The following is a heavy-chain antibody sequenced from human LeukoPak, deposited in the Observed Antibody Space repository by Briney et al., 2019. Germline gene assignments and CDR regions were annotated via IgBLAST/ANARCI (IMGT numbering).Heavy chain of an antibody. CDR1: GGSISSGAYY. V-gene: IGHV4-30-4*08. CDR2: VHYNGNT. D-gene: IGHD2-15*01. Sequence: SETLSLTCTVSGGSISSGAYYWTWVRQHPGRGLEYIGYVHYNGNTYYNPSLKSRVTISVDTSKKQFSLNLSSVTAADTAVYYCARGVSSPLYHYYYMDVWGKGTTVTVSS. J-gene: IGHJ6*03. CDR3: ARGVSSPLYHYYYMDV.